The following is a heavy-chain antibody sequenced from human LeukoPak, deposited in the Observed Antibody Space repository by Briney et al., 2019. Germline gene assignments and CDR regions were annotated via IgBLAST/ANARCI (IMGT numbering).Heavy chain of an antibody. CDR2: IYYSGST. CDR3: ARAEFNGYNENAFDI. CDR1: GGSISSGGYY. J-gene: IGHJ3*02. D-gene: IGHD5-24*01. V-gene: IGHV4-31*03. Sequence: SETLSLTCTVSGGSISSGGYYWSWIRQHPGKGLEWIGYIYYSGSTYYNPSLKSRITMSVDTSKHQFSLKLNSVTAADTAVYYCARAEFNGYNENAFDIWGQGTMVTASS.